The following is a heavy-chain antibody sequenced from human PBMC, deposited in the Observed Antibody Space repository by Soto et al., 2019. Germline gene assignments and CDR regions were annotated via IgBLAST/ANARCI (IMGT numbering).Heavy chain of an antibody. CDR2: ISAYNGNT. CDR3: AIPLTTCLLLRFLECLYGLLITLFCGDHKHLFDY. Sequence: ASVKVSCKASGYTFTSYGISWVRQAPGQGLEWMGWISAYNGNTNYAQKLQGRVTMTTDTSTSTAYMELRSLRSDDTAVYYCAIPLTTCLLLRFLECLYGLLITLFCGDHKHLFDYRAQGTLVLVSS. CDR1: GYTFTSYG. J-gene: IGHJ4*02. V-gene: IGHV1-18*01. D-gene: IGHD3-3*01.